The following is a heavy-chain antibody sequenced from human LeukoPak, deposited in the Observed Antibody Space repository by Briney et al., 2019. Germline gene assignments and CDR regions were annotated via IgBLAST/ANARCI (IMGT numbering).Heavy chain of an antibody. J-gene: IGHJ4*02. D-gene: IGHD2-21*01. V-gene: IGHV3-74*03. Sequence: GGSLRLSCAASGFTFSSYWVQWVRQAPGKGLGWVSGINTDGSTTTYADSVKGRFSISRDNAKNTLYLQMNSLRAEDPAVYYCASLRGKIASFDYWGQGTLVTVSS. CDR3: ASLRGKIASFDY. CDR1: GFTFSSYW. CDR2: INTDGSTT.